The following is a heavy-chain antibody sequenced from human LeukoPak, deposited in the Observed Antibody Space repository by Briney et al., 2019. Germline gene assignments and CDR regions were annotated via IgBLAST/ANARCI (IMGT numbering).Heavy chain of an antibody. V-gene: IGHV3-23*01. J-gene: IGHJ4*02. CDR3: AKELFPPNYDFWSGYYNIAY. CDR1: GFTFSSYA. D-gene: IGHD3-3*01. Sequence: GGSLRLSCAASGFTFSSYAMSWVRQAPGKGLEWVSAISGSGGSTYYADSVKGRFTISRDNSKNTLYLQMNSLRAEDTVVYYCAKELFPPNYDFWSGYYNIAYWGQGTLVTVSS. CDR2: ISGSGGST.